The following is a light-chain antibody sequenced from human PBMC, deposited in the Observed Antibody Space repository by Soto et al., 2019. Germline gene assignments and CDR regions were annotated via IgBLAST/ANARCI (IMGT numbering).Light chain of an antibody. J-gene: IGKJ4*01. V-gene: IGKV4-1*01. Sequence: DIVMTQSPDSLAVSLGERATINCKSSQRVLYSSNNKNYLAWYQQKPGQPPKLLIYWASTRESGVPDRFSGSGSGTDFALTISCLQAEEVAVYYGQQYYSTPLTFGGGTKVEIK. CDR3: QQYYSTPLT. CDR2: WAS. CDR1: QRVLYSSNNKNY.